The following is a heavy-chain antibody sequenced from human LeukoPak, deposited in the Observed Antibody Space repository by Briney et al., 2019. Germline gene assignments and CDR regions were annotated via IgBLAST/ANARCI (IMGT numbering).Heavy chain of an antibody. CDR3: ARVGITMDY. D-gene: IGHD3-10*01. Sequence: PSETLSLTCTVSGYSITSGYYWSWIRQPPGKGLEWIGEINHSGSTNYNPSLKSRVTISVDTSKNQFSLKLSSVTAADTAVYYCARVGITMDYWGQGTLVTVSS. CDR2: INHSGST. J-gene: IGHJ4*02. V-gene: IGHV4-34*01. CDR1: GYSITSGYY.